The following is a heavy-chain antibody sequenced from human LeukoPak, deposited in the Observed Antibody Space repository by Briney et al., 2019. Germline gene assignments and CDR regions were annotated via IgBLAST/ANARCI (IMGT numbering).Heavy chain of an antibody. CDR1: GFTFRTYW. CDR2: ISTDAGSTT. D-gene: IGHD1-26*01. V-gene: IGHV3-74*01. Sequence: PGGSLRLSCAASGFTFRTYWMHWVSQAPGKGLMWVSRISTDAGSTTGYADSVKGRFTISRDNAKNTLYLQMNSLRAEDTAVYYCARDLSSGSYRFFDYWGQGTLVTVAS. CDR3: ARDLSSGSYRFFDY. J-gene: IGHJ4*02.